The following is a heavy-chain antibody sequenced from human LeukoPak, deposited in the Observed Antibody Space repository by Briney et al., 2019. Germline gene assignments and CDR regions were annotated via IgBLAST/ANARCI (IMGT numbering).Heavy chain of an antibody. D-gene: IGHD5-18*01. CDR3: ARDSVGSYGYDY. CDR2: IYSGGST. Sequence: PGGSLRLSCAVSGITLSNYGMSWVRQAPGKGLEWVSVIYSGGSTYYADSVKGRFTISRDNSKNTLYLQMNSLRAEDTAVYYCARDSVGSYGYDYWGQGTLVTVSS. CDR1: GITLSNYG. V-gene: IGHV3-53*01. J-gene: IGHJ4*02.